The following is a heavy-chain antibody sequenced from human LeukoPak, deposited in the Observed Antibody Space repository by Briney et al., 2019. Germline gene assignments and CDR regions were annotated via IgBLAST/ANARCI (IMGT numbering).Heavy chain of an antibody. CDR1: GFTCSSYD. Sequence: GGSLRPSSAASGFTCSSYDMCWVLQAPGKELEWVAVISYDGSNKYYTPSVKSRVTISLDTSKNPLYLQMNSLTAEDTAVYYGAALGYGVKGDWGQGTLVTVSS. J-gene: IGHJ4*02. V-gene: IGHV3-30-3*01. CDR2: ISYDGSNK. D-gene: IGHD4-17*01. CDR3: AALGYGVKGD.